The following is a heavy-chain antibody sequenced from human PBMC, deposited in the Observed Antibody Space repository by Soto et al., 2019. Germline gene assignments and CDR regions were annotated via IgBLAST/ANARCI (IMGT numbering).Heavy chain of an antibody. CDR1: GFIFSSYG. CDR2: ISYDGSNK. V-gene: IGHV3-30*18. Sequence: QVQLVESGGGVVQPGRSLRLSCAASGFIFSSYGMHWVRQAPGKGLEWVAVISYDGSNKYYADSVKGRFTISRDNSKNTLYLQMNSLRAEDTAVYYCAKGRRKVVVAAPFDYWGQGTLVTVSS. D-gene: IGHD2-15*01. CDR3: AKGRRKVVVAAPFDY. J-gene: IGHJ4*02.